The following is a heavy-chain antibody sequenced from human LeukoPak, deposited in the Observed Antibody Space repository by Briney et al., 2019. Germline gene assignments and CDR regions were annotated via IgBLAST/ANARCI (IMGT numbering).Heavy chain of an antibody. CDR2: ISFDGSDK. D-gene: IGHD5-18*01. J-gene: IGHJ4*02. CDR3: ARDLVDTTMWGFDY. Sequence: GGSLRLSCAASGFTFSSYAMHWVRQAPGKGLEWVALISFDGSDKYYADSVKGRCTISRDNSKNTLYLQMNSLRAEDTAVYYCARDLVDTTMWGFDYWGQGTLVTVSS. V-gene: IGHV3-30*04. CDR1: GFTFSSYA.